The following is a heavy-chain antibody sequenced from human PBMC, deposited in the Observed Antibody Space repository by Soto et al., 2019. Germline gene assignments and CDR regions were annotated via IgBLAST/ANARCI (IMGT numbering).Heavy chain of an antibody. V-gene: IGHV1-69*01. CDR1: GGTFSSSA. J-gene: IGHJ4*02. D-gene: IGHD5-12*01. CDR3: ARRRILATTPFDY. CDR2: IIPIFGTA. Sequence: QVQLVQSGAEVKKPGSSVKVSCKASGGTFSSSAISWVRQAPGQGLEWMGGIIPIFGTANYAQTFQGRVKITSDEFTSTAYMELGSLKSENTAVYYCARRRILATTPFDYWGQGTLVTVSS.